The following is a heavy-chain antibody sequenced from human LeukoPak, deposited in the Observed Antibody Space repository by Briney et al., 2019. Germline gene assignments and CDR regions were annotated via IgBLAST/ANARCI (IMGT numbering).Heavy chain of an antibody. V-gene: IGHV4-39*01. D-gene: IGHD3-10*02. CDR1: GGSIDSSSYY. CDR3: SSSDYVSYFDY. Sequence: PSETLSLTCTVSGGSIDSSSYYWGWIRQPPGKGLEWIGSIYYSGSTYYNPSLKSRVTISVDTSKNQFSLKVSSVTAAATAVYYSSSSDYVSYFDYWGQGTLVTVSS. J-gene: IGHJ4*02. CDR2: IYYSGST.